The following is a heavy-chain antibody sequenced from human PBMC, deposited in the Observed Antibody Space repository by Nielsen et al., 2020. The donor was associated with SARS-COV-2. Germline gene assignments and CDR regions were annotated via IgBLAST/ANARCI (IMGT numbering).Heavy chain of an antibody. CDR2: IWYDGSNR. J-gene: IGHJ4*02. V-gene: IGHV3-30*02. Sequence: GGSLRLSCAASGFTFRRYGMHWVRQAPGKGLEWVAVIWYDGSNRYFADYVKGRFTIPRDNSQKMLYLQMNSLRVEDTAVYHCAKGRLEWELLAPFDYWGQGTLVTVSS. CDR1: GFTFRRYG. D-gene: IGHD1-26*01. CDR3: AKGRLEWELLAPFDY.